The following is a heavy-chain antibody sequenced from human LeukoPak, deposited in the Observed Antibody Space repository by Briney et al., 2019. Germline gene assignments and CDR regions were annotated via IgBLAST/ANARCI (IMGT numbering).Heavy chain of an antibody. D-gene: IGHD5-18*01. CDR2: IYHSGST. V-gene: IGHV4-4*02. CDR1: GGSISSSNW. J-gene: IGHJ6*02. CDR3: AREGTAMVTGYYYYGMDV. Sequence: SGTLSLTCAVSGGSISSSNWWSWVRQPPGKGLEWIGEIYHSGSTNYNPSLKSRVTISVDKSKNQFSLKLSSVTAADTAVYYCAREGTAMVTGYYYYGMDVWGQGTTVTVSS.